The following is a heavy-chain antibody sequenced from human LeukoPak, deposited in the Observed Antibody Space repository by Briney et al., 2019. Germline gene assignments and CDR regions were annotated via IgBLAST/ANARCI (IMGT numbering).Heavy chain of an antibody. Sequence: GASVKVSCKASGYTFTSYGISWVRQAPGQGLEWMGWMSAYNGKTNYAHSLQGRVTVTADTYTSTAYMELRSLRSDDTAVYYCARDDCSSTSCSAHAFDIWGQGTMVTVSS. D-gene: IGHD2-2*01. CDR3: ARDDCSSTSCSAHAFDI. V-gene: IGHV1-18*01. CDR2: MSAYNGKT. J-gene: IGHJ3*02. CDR1: GYTFTSYG.